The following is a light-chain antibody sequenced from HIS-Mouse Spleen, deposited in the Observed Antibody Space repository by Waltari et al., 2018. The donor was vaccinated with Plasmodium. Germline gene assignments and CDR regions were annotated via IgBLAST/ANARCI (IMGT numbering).Light chain of an antibody. CDR1: QGISSY. V-gene: IGKV1-8*01. CDR2: AAS. CDR3: QQYYSYPRT. Sequence: IRVTQSPSSFSASTGARVTITCRASQGISSYLAWYQQKPGKAPKLLIYAASTLQSGVPSRFSGSGSGTDFTLTISCLQSEDFATYYCQQYYSYPRTFGQGTKVEIK. J-gene: IGKJ1*01.